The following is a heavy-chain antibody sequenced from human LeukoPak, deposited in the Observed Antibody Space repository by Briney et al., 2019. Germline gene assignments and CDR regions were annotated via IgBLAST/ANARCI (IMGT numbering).Heavy chain of an antibody. V-gene: IGHV4-59*01. Sequence: SETLSLTCTVSGASISSSYWSWIRQPLGKGLEWIGYIYYSGTTKYNPSLRSRVTISIDTSKNQFSLKVNSVTAADTAVYYCARGQPQRYNSDWYVNWFDPWGQGTLVSVSS. J-gene: IGHJ5*02. D-gene: IGHD6-19*01. CDR2: IYYSGTT. CDR1: GASISSSY. CDR3: ARGQPQRYNSDWYVNWFDP.